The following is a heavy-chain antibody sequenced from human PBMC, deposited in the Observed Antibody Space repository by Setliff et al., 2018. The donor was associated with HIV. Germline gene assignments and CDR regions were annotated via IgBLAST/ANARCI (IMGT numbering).Heavy chain of an antibody. D-gene: IGHD3-10*01. CDR2: INPYSGGT. CDR3: VREVRAAYKGPLWFGQSDPRPDTFDI. Sequence: PSVKVSCKASGYTFTAYYIHWVRQAPGQGLEWMGWINPYSGGTNYAQNFQGWVTMTRDTSITTAYMELSRLTSDDTALYFCVREVRAAYKGPLWFGQSDPRPDTFDIWGQGTMVTVS. V-gene: IGHV1-2*04. CDR1: GYTFTAYY. J-gene: IGHJ3*02.